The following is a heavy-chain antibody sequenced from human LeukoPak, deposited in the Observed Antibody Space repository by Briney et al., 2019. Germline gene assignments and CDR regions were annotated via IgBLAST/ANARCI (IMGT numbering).Heavy chain of an antibody. J-gene: IGHJ6*02. CDR2: ISSSGSTI. V-gene: IGHV3-48*03. D-gene: IGHD4-17*01. CDR1: GFTFSSYE. CDR3: ARVYTVTPLYGMDV. Sequence: QAGGSLRLSCAASGFTFSSYEMNWVRQAPGKGLEWVSYISSSGSTIYYADSVKGRFTISRDNAKNSLYLQMTSLRAEDTAVYYCARVYTVTPLYGMDVWGQGTTVTVSS.